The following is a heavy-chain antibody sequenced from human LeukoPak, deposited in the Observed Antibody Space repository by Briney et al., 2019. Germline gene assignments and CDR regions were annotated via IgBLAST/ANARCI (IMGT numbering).Heavy chain of an antibody. V-gene: IGHV3-74*01. J-gene: IGHJ6*02. CDR2: INSDGRTT. CDR1: GFTFSTYW. CDR3: TSDSPDYGMDV. Sequence: GGSLRLSCATSGFTFSTYWMHWVRQTPGKELEWVARINSDGRTTVYAASVRGRFAISRDNAKNTLYLQMNSLRAEDTAVYYCTSDSPDYGMDVRGQGTTVIVSS.